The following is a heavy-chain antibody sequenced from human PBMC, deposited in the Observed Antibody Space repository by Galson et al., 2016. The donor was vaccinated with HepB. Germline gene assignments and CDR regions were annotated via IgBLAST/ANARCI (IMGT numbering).Heavy chain of an antibody. CDR3: AREGPMYSSSPLNFDY. V-gene: IGHV1-18*04. D-gene: IGHD6-6*01. CDR2: ISAYNRDA. J-gene: IGHJ4*02. CDR1: GYTFTTYG. Sequence: SVKVSCKASGYTFTTYGISWVRQAPGQGLEWMGGISAYNRDANYAQSLQGRVAMTTDTSTSTAYMELRSLRSDDTAVYYCAREGPMYSSSPLNFDYWGQGTLVTVSS.